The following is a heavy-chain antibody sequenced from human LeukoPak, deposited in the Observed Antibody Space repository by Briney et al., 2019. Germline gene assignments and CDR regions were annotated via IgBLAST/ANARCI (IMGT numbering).Heavy chain of an antibody. Sequence: GRSLRLSYAASGFTFSSYAMHWVRQAPGKGLEWVAVISYDGSNKYYADSVKGRFTISRDNSKNTLYLQMNSLRAEDTAVYYCARGPVIAAAAYYWGQGTLVTVSS. CDR1: GFTFSSYA. CDR3: ARGPVIAAAAYY. J-gene: IGHJ4*02. V-gene: IGHV3-30*04. CDR2: ISYDGSNK. D-gene: IGHD6-13*01.